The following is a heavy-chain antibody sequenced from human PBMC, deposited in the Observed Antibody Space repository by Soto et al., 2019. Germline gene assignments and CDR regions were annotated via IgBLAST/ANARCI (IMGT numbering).Heavy chain of an antibody. D-gene: IGHD2-15*01. CDR1: GYTFTSNG. Sequence: ASVKVSCKASGYTFTSNGIRWVRQAPGQGLEWMGWISAYNGNTNYAQKLQGRVTMTTDTSTSTAYMELRSLRSEDTAVYYCARGRYCSGGSCYEGLDYWGQGTLVTVSS. J-gene: IGHJ4*02. CDR3: ARGRYCSGGSCYEGLDY. CDR2: ISAYNGNT. V-gene: IGHV1-18*01.